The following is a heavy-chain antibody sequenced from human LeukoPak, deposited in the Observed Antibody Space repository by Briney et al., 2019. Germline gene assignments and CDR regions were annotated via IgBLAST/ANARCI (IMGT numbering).Heavy chain of an antibody. D-gene: IGHD2-15*01. Sequence: GGSMRLSCAASGLAFSAYKMHWVRQAPRKGLVWVSRISTDGHTTDYADFVQGRFTASRDNTKNTWSLEMNSLRAEDTAVYYCVVGGSPGYWGQGTLVTVSS. CDR3: VVGGSPGY. V-gene: IGHV3-74*01. J-gene: IGHJ4*02. CDR1: GLAFSAYK. CDR2: ISTDGHTT.